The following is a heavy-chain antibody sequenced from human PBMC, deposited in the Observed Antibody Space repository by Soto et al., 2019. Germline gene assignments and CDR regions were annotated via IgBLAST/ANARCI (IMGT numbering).Heavy chain of an antibody. Sequence: EVQLLESGGGLVQPGGSLRLSCAVSRFTFSSYSFSWVRQPPGKWLESIAGISVSGGSTHDADSVKGRFTVSRDNSKNTLYLQMKNLRAEDTAVYYCAKLSRNITNWFDPWGEGTLVTVSS. V-gene: IGHV3-23*01. J-gene: IGHJ5*02. CDR1: RFTFSSYS. CDR3: AKLSRNITNWFDP. CDR2: ISVSGGST.